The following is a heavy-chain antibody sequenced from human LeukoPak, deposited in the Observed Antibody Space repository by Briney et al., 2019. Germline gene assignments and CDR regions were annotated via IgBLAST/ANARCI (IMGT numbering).Heavy chain of an antibody. D-gene: IGHD3-22*01. J-gene: IGHJ4*02. Sequence: GESLKISCKDSGYSFTSFWIGWVRQMPGKGLEWMGIIYPGDSDTRYSPSFQGQVTISADKSISTAYLQWSSLKASGTAMYYCARQQGSGYYGVDYWGQGTLVTVSS. CDR1: GYSFTSFW. V-gene: IGHV5-51*01. CDR3: ARQQGSGYYGVDY. CDR2: IYPGDSDT.